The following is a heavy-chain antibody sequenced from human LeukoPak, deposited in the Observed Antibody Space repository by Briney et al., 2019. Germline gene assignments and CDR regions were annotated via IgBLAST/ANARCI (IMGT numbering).Heavy chain of an antibody. CDR1: GFTFSSYS. Sequence: GGSLRLSCAASGFTFSSYSMNRVRQVPGKGLEWVSSISRRSESISYADSVKGRFTISRDNAKSSLYLQMNSLRAEDTAVYYCAVVGALYYFDYWGQGTLVTVSS. CDR3: AVVGALYYFDY. D-gene: IGHD1-26*01. J-gene: IGHJ4*02. CDR2: ISRRSESI. V-gene: IGHV3-21*06.